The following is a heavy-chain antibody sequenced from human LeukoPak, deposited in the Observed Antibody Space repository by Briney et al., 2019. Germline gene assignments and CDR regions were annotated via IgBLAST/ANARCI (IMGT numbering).Heavy chain of an antibody. CDR2: IYPADSVT. Sequence: GESLKISCKGSGYSFTNYWIAWVRQMPGKGPEWMGIIYPADSVTRYSPSFQGQVTISADRSISTAYLQWSSLKASDTAVYYCARSESRGLGSYWGVLWGQGTLVTVSS. J-gene: IGHJ4*02. D-gene: IGHD3-10*01. CDR3: ARSESRGLGSYWGVL. CDR1: GYSFTNYW. V-gene: IGHV5-51*01.